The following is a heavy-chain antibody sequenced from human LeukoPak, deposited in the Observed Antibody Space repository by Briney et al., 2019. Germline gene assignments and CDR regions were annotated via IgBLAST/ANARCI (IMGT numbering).Heavy chain of an antibody. D-gene: IGHD2-2*01. CDR3: ARSYAIVVVPAATPDY. V-gene: IGHV4-39*01. Sequence: SETLSLTCTVSGGSISSSSYYWGWIRQPPGKGLEWIGSIYYSGSTYYNPSLKSRVTISVDTSKNQFSLKLSSVTAADTAVYCCARSYAIVVVPAATPDYWGQGTLVTVSS. CDR1: GGSISSSSYY. J-gene: IGHJ4*02. CDR2: IYYSGST.